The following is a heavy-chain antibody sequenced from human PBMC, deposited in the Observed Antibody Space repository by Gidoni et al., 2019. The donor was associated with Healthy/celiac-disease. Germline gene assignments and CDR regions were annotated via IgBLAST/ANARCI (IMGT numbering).Heavy chain of an antibody. Sequence: QVQLVQSGAEVKKPGASVKVSCKASGYTFTSYYMHWVRQAPGQGLEWMGIINPSGGSTSYAQKFQGRVTMTRDTSTSTVYMELSSLRSEDTAVYYCARDFHLGDTAMVPDYWGQGTLVTVSS. CDR1: GYTFTSYY. CDR2: INPSGGST. D-gene: IGHD5-18*01. V-gene: IGHV1-46*01. CDR3: ARDFHLGDTAMVPDY. J-gene: IGHJ4*02.